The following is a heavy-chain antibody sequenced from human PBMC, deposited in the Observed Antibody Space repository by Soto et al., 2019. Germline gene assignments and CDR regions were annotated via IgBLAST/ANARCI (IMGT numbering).Heavy chain of an antibody. V-gene: IGHV4-61*01. J-gene: IGHJ6*02. CDR2: IYYSGST. CDR3: AIDVSWGYDFWSGYSSYSYGMDV. D-gene: IGHD3-3*01. Sequence: QVQLQESGPGLVKPSETLSLTCTVSGGSVSSGSYYWSWIRQPPGKGLEWIGYIYYSGSTNYNPSLKSRVTISVDTSKNQFSLKLSSVTAADTAVYYCAIDVSWGYDFWSGYSSYSYGMDVWGQGTTVTVSS. CDR1: GGSVSSGSYY.